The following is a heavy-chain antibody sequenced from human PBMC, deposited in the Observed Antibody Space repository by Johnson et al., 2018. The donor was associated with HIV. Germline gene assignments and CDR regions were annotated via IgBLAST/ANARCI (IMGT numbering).Heavy chain of an antibody. Sequence: QLEESGGGLVQPGGSLRVSCAASGFTFSSYVMHWVRQAPGRGLEYVSAISTNGGSTYYANSGKGRFTISRDNFKNTLYLQMGSLRAEDMAVYYCARARSSSWYDGAFDIWGQGTMVTFSS. J-gene: IGHJ3*02. V-gene: IGHV3-64*01. CDR1: GFTFSSYV. CDR3: ARARSSSWYDGAFDI. D-gene: IGHD6-13*01. CDR2: ISTNGGST.